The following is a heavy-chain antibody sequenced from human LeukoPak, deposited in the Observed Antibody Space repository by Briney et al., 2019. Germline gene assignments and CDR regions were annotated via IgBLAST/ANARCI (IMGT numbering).Heavy chain of an antibody. D-gene: IGHD2-15*01. V-gene: IGHV4-34*01. CDR3: ARRRARIGSGGSCYDY. J-gene: IGHJ4*02. Sequence: SETLSLTCAVYGGSFSGYYWSWIRQPPGKGLEWIGEINHSGSTNYNPSLKSRVTISVDTSKNQFSLKLSSVTAADTAVYYCARRRARIGSGGSCYDYWGQGTLVTVSS. CDR2: INHSGST. CDR1: GGSFSGYY.